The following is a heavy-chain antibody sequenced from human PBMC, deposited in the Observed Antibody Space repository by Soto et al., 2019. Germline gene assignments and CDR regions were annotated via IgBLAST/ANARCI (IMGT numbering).Heavy chain of an antibody. CDR3: ARDRYVGREPHGMDV. J-gene: IGHJ6*02. V-gene: IGHV4-31*03. CDR2: IYYSGST. D-gene: IGHD3-16*01. Sequence: QVQLQESGPGLVKPSQTLSLTCTVSGGSISSGGYYWSWIRQHPGKGLEWIGYIYYSGSTYYHPSLKRRVTIPVDTAKNQFSLKLSSVTAADTAVYYCARDRYVGREPHGMDVWGQGTTVTVSS. CDR1: GGSISSGGYY.